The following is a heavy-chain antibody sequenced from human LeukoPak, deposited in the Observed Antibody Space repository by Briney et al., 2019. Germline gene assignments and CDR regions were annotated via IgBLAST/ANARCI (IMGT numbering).Heavy chain of an antibody. CDR3: ARDREYSSSLVAFDI. J-gene: IGHJ3*02. CDR1: GCTFTGYY. D-gene: IGHD6-6*01. CDR2: INPNSGGT. Sequence: VASVKVSCKASGCTFTGYYMHWVRQAPGQGLEWMGWINPNSGGTNYAQKFQGRVTMTRDTSISTAYMELSRLRSDDTAVYYCARDREYSSSLVAFDIWGQGTMVTVSS. V-gene: IGHV1-2*02.